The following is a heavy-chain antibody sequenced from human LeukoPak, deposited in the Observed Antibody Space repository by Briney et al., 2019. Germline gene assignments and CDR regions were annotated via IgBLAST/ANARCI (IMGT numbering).Heavy chain of an antibody. CDR3: AKNFLEWLFDAFDI. CDR2: IIPILGIA. D-gene: IGHD3-3*01. J-gene: IGHJ3*02. Sequence: ASVKVSCKASGGTFSSYAISWVRQAPGQGLEWMGRIIPILGIANYAQKFQGRVTITADKSTSTAYMELSSLRSEDTAVYYCAKNFLEWLFDAFDIWGQGTMVTVSS. V-gene: IGHV1-69*04. CDR1: GGTFSSYA.